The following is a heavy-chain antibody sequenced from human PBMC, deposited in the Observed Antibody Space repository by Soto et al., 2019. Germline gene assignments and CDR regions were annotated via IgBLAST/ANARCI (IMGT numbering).Heavy chain of an antibody. CDR1: GLSFNTYG. CDR3: AKDIVKYTYGACDY. V-gene: IGHV3-30*18. CDR2: ISYDGSNQ. J-gene: IGHJ4*02. Sequence: SLRLTCAASGLSFNTYGMYWVRQAPGKGLEWVAAISYDGSNQYHADSVKGRFTITRDNSKSTLYLQMNSLRVEDTAVYYCAKDIVKYTYGACDYWGQGALVTVSS. D-gene: IGHD5-18*01.